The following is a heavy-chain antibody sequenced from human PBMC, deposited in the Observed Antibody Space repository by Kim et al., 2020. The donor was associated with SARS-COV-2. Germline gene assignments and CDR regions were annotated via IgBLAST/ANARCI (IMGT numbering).Heavy chain of an antibody. Sequence: NYAQKFQGRVTMTRATSISTAYMELSGLRSDDTVVYYCARAGSPGGAFDMWGQGTMVTVSS. J-gene: IGHJ3*02. V-gene: IGHV1-2*05. CDR3: ARAGSPGGAFDM. D-gene: IGHD3-10*01.